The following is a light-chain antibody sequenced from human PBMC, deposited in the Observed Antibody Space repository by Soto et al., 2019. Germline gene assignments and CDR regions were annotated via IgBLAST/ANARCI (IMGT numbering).Light chain of an antibody. J-gene: IGKJ1*01. CDR2: QAS. V-gene: IGKV1-5*03. CDR3: QQYKSYWT. CDR1: QSIGSW. Sequence: DFQMTQSPSTLSASVGDKVTIPCRPGQSIGSWLAWYQQKPGKAPRLLIYQASTLESGVPSRFSGSESGTDFTLTISSLQPDDFATYYCQQYKSYWTFGQGTKVDIK.